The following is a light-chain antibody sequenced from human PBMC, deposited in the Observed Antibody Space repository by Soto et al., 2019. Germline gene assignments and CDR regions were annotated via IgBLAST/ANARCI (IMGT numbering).Light chain of an antibody. CDR1: QSVSSK. J-gene: IGKJ1*01. Sequence: EIVMTQSPATLSVSPGESATLSCRASQSVSSKLAWYQHKPGQAPRLLMYDISTRAAGIPARFSGSGSGTEFSLTISCLQSEDFAVYYCQQYYNWPPWTFGQGTKVEIK. V-gene: IGKV3-15*01. CDR3: QQYYNWPPWT. CDR2: DIS.